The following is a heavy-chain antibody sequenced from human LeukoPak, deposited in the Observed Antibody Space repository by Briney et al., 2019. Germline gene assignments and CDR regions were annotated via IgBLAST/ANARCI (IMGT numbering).Heavy chain of an antibody. Sequence: GGSLRLSCAASGFTFSLHGLHWVRQAPGGGLEWVAFSSYDGSYKDYADPVRGRITISRDNSKNTLYLQMISLRPEDTAVYYCARGKSSVWPVGLCMDVWGQGTTVTVSS. V-gene: IGHV3-30*04. CDR2: SSYDGSYK. CDR3: ARGKSSVWPVGLCMDV. J-gene: IGHJ6*02. CDR1: GFTFSLHG. D-gene: IGHD6-19*01.